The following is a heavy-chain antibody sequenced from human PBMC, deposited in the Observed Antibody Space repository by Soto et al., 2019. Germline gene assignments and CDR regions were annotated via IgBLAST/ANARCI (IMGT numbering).Heavy chain of an antibody. Sequence: EVQVVESGGCLVTPGGSLRLSCAASGFGFTNSWMNWVRQAPGKGLEWVGRIKSKNDGGTTDYAAPVQGRFTISRDDSKTTIYLQMNSLKTEDTAVYYCTSAGQYCTSTTCKAYWGQGTPVTVSS. CDR3: TSAGQYCTSTTCKAY. CDR2: IKSKNDGGTT. D-gene: IGHD2-2*01. CDR1: GFGFTNSW. V-gene: IGHV3-15*07. J-gene: IGHJ4*02.